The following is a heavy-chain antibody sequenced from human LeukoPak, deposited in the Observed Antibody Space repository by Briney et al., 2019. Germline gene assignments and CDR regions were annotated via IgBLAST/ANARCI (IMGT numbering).Heavy chain of an antibody. Sequence: PGGSLRLSSAASGFTVSSDYMSWVRQPPGKGLEWVSVICSGGSTNYADSVKGRFTISRDNSKNTLHLQMNSLRVEDTAVYYCARGQSYYEALDIWGQGTMVTVSS. CDR1: GFTVSSDY. D-gene: IGHD1-26*01. CDR3: ARGQSYYEALDI. J-gene: IGHJ3*02. CDR2: ICSGGST. V-gene: IGHV3-53*03.